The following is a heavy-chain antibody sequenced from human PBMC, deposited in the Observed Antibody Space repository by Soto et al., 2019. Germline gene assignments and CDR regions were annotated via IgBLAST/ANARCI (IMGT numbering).Heavy chain of an antibody. V-gene: IGHV1-18*01. CDR3: ARFYGSGSFPYDY. CDR1: GYTFTTYG. D-gene: IGHD3-10*01. CDR2: INAYTGNT. Sequence: QVQVVQSGAEVKEPGASVEVACKASGYTFTTYGISWVRQAPRQGLEWIGWINAYTGNTNYAQKVQGRVTMTTDTSTSTAYMELRSLRSDDTAVYYCARFYGSGSFPYDYWGQGTLVTVSS. J-gene: IGHJ4*02.